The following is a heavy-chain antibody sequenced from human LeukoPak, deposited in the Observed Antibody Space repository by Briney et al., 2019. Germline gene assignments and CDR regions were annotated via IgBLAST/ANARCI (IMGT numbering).Heavy chain of an antibody. Sequence: ASVKVSCKASGYTFTTYGISWVRQAPGQGLEWMGWISVYNGNVNYAQKLQGRVTMTTDTSTNTAYMELRSLRSDDTAVYYCARGSVLYSGSFTHPLGYWGQGTLVTVSS. V-gene: IGHV1-18*01. CDR3: ARGSVLYSGSFTHPLGY. D-gene: IGHD1-26*01. J-gene: IGHJ4*02. CDR2: ISVYNGNV. CDR1: GYTFTTYG.